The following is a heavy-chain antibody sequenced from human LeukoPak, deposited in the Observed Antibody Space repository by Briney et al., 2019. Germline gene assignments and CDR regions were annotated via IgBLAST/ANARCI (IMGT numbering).Heavy chain of an antibody. CDR3: ARGGLVLDAFDI. D-gene: IGHD6-19*01. V-gene: IGHV3-9*01. Sequence: GGSLRLSCAASGFTFDDYAMHWVRQAPGKGLEWVSGISWNSGSIGYADSVKGRFTISRDNAKNSLYLQMNSLRAEDTAVYYCARGGLVLDAFDIWGQGTMVTVSS. CDR1: GFTFDDYA. J-gene: IGHJ3*02. CDR2: ISWNSGSI.